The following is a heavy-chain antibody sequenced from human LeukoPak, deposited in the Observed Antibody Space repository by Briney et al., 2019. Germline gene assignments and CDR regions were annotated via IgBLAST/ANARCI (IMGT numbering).Heavy chain of an antibody. J-gene: IGHJ4*02. CDR3: ARDRIVVVPAAHYFDY. CDR2: ISSSSSYI. CDR1: GFTFSSYS. V-gene: IGHV3-21*01. D-gene: IGHD2-2*01. Sequence: KPGGSLRLYCAASGFTFSSYSMNWVRQAPGKGLEWVSSISSSSSYIYYADSVKGRFTISRDNAKNSLYLQMNSLRAEDTAVYYCARDRIVVVPAAHYFDYWGQGTLVTVSS.